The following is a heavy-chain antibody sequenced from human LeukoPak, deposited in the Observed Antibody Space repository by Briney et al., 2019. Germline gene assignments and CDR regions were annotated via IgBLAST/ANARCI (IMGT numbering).Heavy chain of an antibody. V-gene: IGHV1-2*02. CDR2: INPNSGGT. CDR1: GYTFTGYY. Sequence: ASVKVSCKASGYTFTGYYMHWVRQAPGQGLEWMGWINPNSGGTNYAQKFQGRVTMTRDTPISTAYMELSRLRSDDTAVYYCARVIAAEGNFDYWGQGTLVTVSS. D-gene: IGHD6-13*01. J-gene: IGHJ4*02. CDR3: ARVIAAEGNFDY.